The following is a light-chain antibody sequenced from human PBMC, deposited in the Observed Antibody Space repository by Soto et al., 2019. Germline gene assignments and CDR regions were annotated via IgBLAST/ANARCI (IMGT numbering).Light chain of an antibody. V-gene: IGKV1-5*03. Sequence: DIQMTQSPSTLSASIGDRVTITCRASQNISSWLSWYQQKPGKAPNLLIYQASILESGAPSRFSGSGSGTEFSLTVSSLQPDDFASFYCQQYNFKSLSFGGGPKVEIK. CDR2: QAS. CDR3: QQYNFKSLS. CDR1: QNISSW. J-gene: IGKJ4*01.